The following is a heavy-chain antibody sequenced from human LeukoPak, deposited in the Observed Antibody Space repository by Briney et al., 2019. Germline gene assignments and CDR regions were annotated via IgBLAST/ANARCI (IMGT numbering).Heavy chain of an antibody. D-gene: IGHD3-3*01. CDR3: AKARFLDFDY. CDR1: GFTFDDYG. CDR2: INWNGGST. J-gene: IGHJ4*02. Sequence: GGSLRLSCAASGFTFDDYGMSWVRQAPGKGLEWVSGINWNGGSTAYADSVKGRFTISRDNAKNSLYLEMNSLRAEDTAVYYCAKARFLDFDYWGQGTLVTVSS. V-gene: IGHV3-20*04.